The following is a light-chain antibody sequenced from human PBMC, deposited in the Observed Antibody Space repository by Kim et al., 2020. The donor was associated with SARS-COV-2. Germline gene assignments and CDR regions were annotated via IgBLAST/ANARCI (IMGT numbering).Light chain of an antibody. CDR1: QSVSSY. V-gene: IGKV3-11*01. J-gene: IGKJ4*01. CDR3: QQSSNGPRLT. Sequence: EIVLTQSPATLSLSPGERATLSCRASQSVSSYLAWYQQKPGQAPRLLIYDASNRATGIPARFSGSGSGTDFTLTISSLEPEDFAVYYCQQSSNGPRLTFGGGTKVDIK. CDR2: DAS.